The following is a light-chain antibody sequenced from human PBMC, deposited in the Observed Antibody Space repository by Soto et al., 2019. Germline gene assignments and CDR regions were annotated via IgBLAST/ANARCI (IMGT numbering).Light chain of an antibody. CDR1: QSVASNY. V-gene: IGKV3-20*01. CDR3: QQYGSSPWT. CDR2: AAS. J-gene: IGKJ1*01. Sequence: EILLTQSPGTLSLSPGERATLSCRASQSVASNYLAWYLQKPGQAPKVLIHAASGRTTGIPDRFRGSGSVTDFTLTINRLEPEDFAVYYCQQYGSSPWTFGQGTKVEIK.